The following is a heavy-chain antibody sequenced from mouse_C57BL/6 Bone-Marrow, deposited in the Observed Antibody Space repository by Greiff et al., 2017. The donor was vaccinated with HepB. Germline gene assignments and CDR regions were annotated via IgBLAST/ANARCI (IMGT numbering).Heavy chain of an antibody. V-gene: IGHV1-9*01. Sequence: VQLQQSGAELMKPGASVKLSCKATGYTFTGYWIEWVKQRPGHGLEWIGEILPGSGSTNYNEKLKGKATFTADISSNTAYMQLGSLTTEDSAIYYCAREITTVVATIDYWGQGTTLTVSS. J-gene: IGHJ2*01. CDR2: ILPGSGST. D-gene: IGHD1-1*01. CDR3: AREITTVVATIDY. CDR1: GYTFTGYW.